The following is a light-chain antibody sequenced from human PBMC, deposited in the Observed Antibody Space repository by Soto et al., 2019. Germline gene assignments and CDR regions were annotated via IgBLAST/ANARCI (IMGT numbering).Light chain of an antibody. J-gene: IGKJ2*01. Sequence: DIPMTQSPSTLSASVGDRVTITCRASQSINNWLAWYQQKPGKAPKLLIYKASSLESGVPSRFSGSGSGTEFTLTISSLQPDDFATYYCQQYNSYSPYTFGQGTKLEIK. CDR2: KAS. V-gene: IGKV1-5*03. CDR1: QSINNW. CDR3: QQYNSYSPYT.